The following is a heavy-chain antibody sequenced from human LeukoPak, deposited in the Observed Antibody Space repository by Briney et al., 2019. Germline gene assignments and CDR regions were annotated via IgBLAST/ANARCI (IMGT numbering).Heavy chain of an antibody. Sequence: SETLSLTCAVYGGSFSGYYWSWIRQHPGKGLEWIGYIYYSGSTYYNPSLKSRVTISVDTSKNQFSLKLSSVTAADTAVYYCARDWSIAARWHWFDPWGQGTLVTVSS. J-gene: IGHJ5*02. V-gene: IGHV4-31*11. CDR1: GGSFSGYY. CDR2: IYYSGST. CDR3: ARDWSIAARWHWFDP. D-gene: IGHD6-6*01.